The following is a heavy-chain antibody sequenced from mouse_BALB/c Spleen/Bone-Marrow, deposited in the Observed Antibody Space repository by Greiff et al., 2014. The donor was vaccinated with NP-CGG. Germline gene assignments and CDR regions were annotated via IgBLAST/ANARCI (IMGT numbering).Heavy chain of an antibody. CDR3: AGRQLGPAWFAY. V-gene: IGHV1-18*01. CDR1: GYTFTEYT. Sequence: EVKLMESRPELVKPGTSVKISCKTSGYTFTEYTIHWVKQSHGKSLEWIGGINPNNGVTAYNQKFRGKATLTVDKSSSTAYMGLRSLTSEDSAVYYCAGRQLGPAWFAYWGQGTLVTVSA. CDR2: INPNNGVT. D-gene: IGHD3-2*01. J-gene: IGHJ3*01.